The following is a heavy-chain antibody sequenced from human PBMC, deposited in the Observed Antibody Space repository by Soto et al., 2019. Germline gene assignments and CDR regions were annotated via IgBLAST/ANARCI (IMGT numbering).Heavy chain of an antibody. CDR1: GGSISSYY. J-gene: IGHJ5*02. V-gene: IGHV4-59*08. CDR2: IYYSGST. CDR3: ARHPTEMVYEGNWFDH. D-gene: IGHD2-8*01. Sequence: QVQLQESGPGLVKPSETLSLTCTVSGGSISSYYWSWIRQPPGKGLEWIGYIYYSGSTNYNPSLKSRVTLSVDTSKNQFSLKLSSVTAADTAVYYCARHPTEMVYEGNWFDHWGQGTLVTVSS.